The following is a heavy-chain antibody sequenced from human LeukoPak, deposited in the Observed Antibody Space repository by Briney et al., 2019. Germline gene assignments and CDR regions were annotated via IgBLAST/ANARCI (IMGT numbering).Heavy chain of an antibody. CDR1: GGTFSSYA. CDR2: IIPIFGTA. J-gene: IGHJ3*01. Sequence: AASVKVSCKASGGTFSSYAISWVRQAPGQGLEWMGGIIPIFGTANYARKFQGRVTITADESTSTAYMELSSLRPEDTAVYYCARDSAGITGTEDSFALWGQGTMVTISS. D-gene: IGHD1-20*01. V-gene: IGHV1-69*13. CDR3: ARDSAGITGTEDSFAL.